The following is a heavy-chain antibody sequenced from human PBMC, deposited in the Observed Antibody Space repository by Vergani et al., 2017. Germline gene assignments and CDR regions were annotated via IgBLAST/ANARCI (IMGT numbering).Heavy chain of an antibody. J-gene: IGHJ4*02. V-gene: IGHV3-30*02. CDR1: GFTLSNYD. CDR3: AKHFRGWGSDY. D-gene: IGHD3-16*01. Sequence: QVQLVESGGGVVQRGGSLRLSCATSGFTLSNYDMQWIRQGPGKGREFVAFIQFDGSNQYYADSVKGRFTLSRDFSKNTLYLQMNSLRTDDTATYYCAKHFRGWGSDYGGQGTQVIVSS. CDR2: IQFDGSNQ.